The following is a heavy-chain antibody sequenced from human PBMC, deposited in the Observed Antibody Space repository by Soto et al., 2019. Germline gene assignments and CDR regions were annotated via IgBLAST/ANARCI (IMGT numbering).Heavy chain of an antibody. CDR3: ARRGAVVVVAATHDSLGAFDI. D-gene: IGHD2-15*01. J-gene: IGHJ3*02. CDR2: IYYSGST. CDR1: GGSISSYY. Sequence: SETLSLTCTVSGGSISSYYWSWIRQPPGKGLEWIGYIYYSGSTNYNPSLKSRVTISVDTSKNQFSLKLSSVTAADTAVYYCARRGAVVVVAATHDSLGAFDIWGQGTMVTVSS. V-gene: IGHV4-59*08.